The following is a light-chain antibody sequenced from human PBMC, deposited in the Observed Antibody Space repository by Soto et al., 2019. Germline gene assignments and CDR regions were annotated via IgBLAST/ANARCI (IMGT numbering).Light chain of an antibody. V-gene: IGLV2-18*01. J-gene: IGLJ1*01. CDR3: SLYTSSSTSV. Sequence: ALTQPPSVSGSPGQSVTISCTGTSSDVGSYNRVSWYQQPPGTAPKLMIYEVSNRPSGVPDRFSGSKSGNTASLTISGLQAEDEADYYCSLYTSSSTSVFGTGTKVTVL. CDR1: SSDVGSYNR. CDR2: EVS.